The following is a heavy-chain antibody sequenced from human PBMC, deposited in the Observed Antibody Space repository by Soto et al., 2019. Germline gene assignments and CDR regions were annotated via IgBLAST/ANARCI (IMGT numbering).Heavy chain of an antibody. CDR2: IKQDGSEK. V-gene: IGHV3-7*01. CDR1: GFTFSSYW. D-gene: IGHD4-17*01. CDR3: ARAHRMTTVTPGGY. J-gene: IGHJ4*02. Sequence: EVQLLDSGGGLVQPGGSLRLSCAASGFTFSSYWMNWVRQAPGKGLEWVANIKQDGSEKYYVDSVKGRFTISRDNAKNSLYLRINSLRAEDTAVYYCARAHRMTTVTPGGYWGQGTLVTVSS.